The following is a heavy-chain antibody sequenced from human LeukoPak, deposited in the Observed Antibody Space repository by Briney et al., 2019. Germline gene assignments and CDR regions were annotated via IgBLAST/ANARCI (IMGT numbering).Heavy chain of an antibody. V-gene: IGHV1-18*01. CDR1: GYTFTRYG. CDR2: LNTYNGNT. D-gene: IGHD2-15*01. J-gene: IGHJ3*02. Sequence: ASVKVSCKASGYTFTRYGISWVRQAPGQGLEWMGWLNTYNGNTNYVQKLQGRVTMTTDTSTRTAYMELRSLRYDDTAVYYCARRSVVVSAAGDDAFDIWGQGTMVTVSS. CDR3: ARRSVVVSAAGDDAFDI.